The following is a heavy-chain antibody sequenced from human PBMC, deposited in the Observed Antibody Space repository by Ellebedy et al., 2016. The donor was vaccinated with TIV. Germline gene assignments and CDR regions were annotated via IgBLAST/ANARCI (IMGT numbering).Heavy chain of an antibody. Sequence: GESLKISCSASGFTFSSYAMHWVRQAPGKGLEYVSAISSNGGSTYYADSVEGRFTISRDNSKNTLYLQMSSLRAEDTAVYYCVKDDGGYGMDVWGQGTTVTVSS. CDR1: GFTFSSYA. CDR3: VKDDGGYGMDV. D-gene: IGHD3-16*01. V-gene: IGHV3-64D*09. CDR2: ISSNGGST. J-gene: IGHJ6*02.